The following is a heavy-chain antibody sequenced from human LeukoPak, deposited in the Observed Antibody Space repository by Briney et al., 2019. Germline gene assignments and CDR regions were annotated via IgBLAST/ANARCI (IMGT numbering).Heavy chain of an antibody. CDR2: ISTNTGNP. Sequence: ASVKVSCKASGYTFINHDMHWVRQAPGQRLEWMGWISTNTGNPTYAQGFTGRFVFSLDTSVSTAYLQISSLKAEDTAVYYCARKSVAATPRDIVYQYSYMDVWGKGTTVTVSS. CDR3: ARKSVAATPRDIVYQYSYMDV. D-gene: IGHD2-15*01. CDR1: GYTFINHD. J-gene: IGHJ6*03. V-gene: IGHV7-4-1*02.